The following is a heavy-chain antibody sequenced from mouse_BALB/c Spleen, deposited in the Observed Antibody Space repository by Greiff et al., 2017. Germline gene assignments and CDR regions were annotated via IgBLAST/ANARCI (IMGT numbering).Heavy chain of an antibody. CDR3: ARENYYGSSPF. J-gene: IGHJ3*01. CDR2: IYPGDGDT. Sequence: VKLQESGAELVRPGSSVKISCKASGYAFSSYWMNWVKQRPGQGLEWIGQIYPGDGDTNYNGKFKGKATLTADKSSSTAYMQLSSLTSEDSAVYFCARENYYGSSPFWGQGTLVTVSA. CDR1: GYAFSSYW. V-gene: IGHV1-80*01. D-gene: IGHD1-1*01.